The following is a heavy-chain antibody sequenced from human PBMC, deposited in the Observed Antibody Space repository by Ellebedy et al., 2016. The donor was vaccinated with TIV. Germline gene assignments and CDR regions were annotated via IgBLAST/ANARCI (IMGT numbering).Heavy chain of an antibody. V-gene: IGHV4-61*08. D-gene: IGHD1-7*01. Sequence: MPSETLSPTCTLPGGSVSSSDYFCSWIRQSPGKGLEWIGFIYRNEITNYNPSLKSRVTISVDTSKNQFSLKLSSVTAADTAVYYCAATGPTDYWGQGTLVTVSS. CDR2: IYRNEIT. CDR1: GGSVSSSDYF. CDR3: AATGPTDY. J-gene: IGHJ4*02.